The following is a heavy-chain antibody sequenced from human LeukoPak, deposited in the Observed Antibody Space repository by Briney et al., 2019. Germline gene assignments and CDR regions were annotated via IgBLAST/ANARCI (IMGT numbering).Heavy chain of an antibody. CDR2: IYYSGST. D-gene: IGHD2-15*01. V-gene: IGHV4-38-2*02. CDR1: GYSISSGYY. CDR3: ASSYCSGGSCYPTVGWFDP. J-gene: IGHJ5*02. Sequence: SETLSLTCTVSGYSISSGYYWGGIRPPPGKGREGIGSIYYSGSTYYNPSLKSGVTISGDRTKNQFSLKMSSVTAGDTAVYYCASSYCSGGSCYPTVGWFDPWGQGTLVTVSS.